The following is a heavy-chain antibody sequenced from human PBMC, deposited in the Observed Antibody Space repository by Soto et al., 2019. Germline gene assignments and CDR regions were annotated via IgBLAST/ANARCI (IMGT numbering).Heavy chain of an antibody. V-gene: IGHV1-8*01. D-gene: IGHD1-26*01. CDR1: GYTFTSYD. J-gene: IGHJ4*02. Sequence: QVQLVQSGAEVKKPGASVKVSCKASGYTFTSYDINWVRQATGQGLEWMGWMNPNSGNTGYAQKFQGRVTMTRNTSISTAYMELSSLRSEDTAVSYCAIDGSYGQDPRFDYWGQGTLVTVSS. CDR2: MNPNSGNT. CDR3: AIDGSYGQDPRFDY.